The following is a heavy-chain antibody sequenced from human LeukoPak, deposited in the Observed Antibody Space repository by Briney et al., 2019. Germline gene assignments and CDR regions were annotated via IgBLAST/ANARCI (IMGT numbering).Heavy chain of an antibody. J-gene: IGHJ4*02. CDR3: AREGSGWPPYFDH. D-gene: IGHD6-19*01. CDR2: INIDGSST. V-gene: IGHV3-74*01. Sequence: PGGSLRLSCAASGLTLSNYWMHWVRQAPGKGLVWVSRINIDGSSTTYADSVKGRFSISRVNAKNTLYLQMNSLRPEETAVYYCAREGSGWPPYFDHWGQGTLVTVSS. CDR1: GLTLSNYW.